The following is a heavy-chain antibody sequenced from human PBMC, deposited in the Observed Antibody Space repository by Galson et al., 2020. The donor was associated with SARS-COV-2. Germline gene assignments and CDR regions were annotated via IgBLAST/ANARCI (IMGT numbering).Heavy chain of an antibody. D-gene: IGHD3-10*01. CDR2: ISYEGSKK. Sequence: GGSLRLSCAASGFTFTNYGMHWVRQAPGKGLEWVAVISYEGSKKYYEDSLKGRFTISRDSSKNTLYLQMSSLSAEDTAVYFCVKAADFFCCGESRSMDVWGQGTTVTVSS. J-gene: IGHJ6*02. CDR1: GFTFTNYG. V-gene: IGHV3-30*18. CDR3: VKAADFFCCGESRSMDV.